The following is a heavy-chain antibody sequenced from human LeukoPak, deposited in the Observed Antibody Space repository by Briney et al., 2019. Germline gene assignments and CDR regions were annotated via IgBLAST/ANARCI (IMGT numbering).Heavy chain of an antibody. V-gene: IGHV3-30*18. CDR2: ISYDGSDK. J-gene: IGHJ4*02. D-gene: IGHD4-17*01. CDR3: AKNPPTVSG. Sequence: GGSLRLSCAASGFTFSSYGMHWVRQAPGKGLEWVAVISYDGSDKYYADSVKGRFTISRDNSKNTLYLQMNSLRVEDTAVYYCAKNPPTVSGWGQGTLVTVSS. CDR1: GFTFSSYG.